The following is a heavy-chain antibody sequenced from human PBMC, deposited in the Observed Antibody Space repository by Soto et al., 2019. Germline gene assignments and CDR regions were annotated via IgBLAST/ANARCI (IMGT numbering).Heavy chain of an antibody. D-gene: IGHD3-16*01. J-gene: IGHJ3*02. Sequence: GGSLRLSCAASGFTFNTYAMSWARQAPGQGLVWVSAISGSGFSTYYADSVKGRFSISSDSSKNTLFLQMNSLRADDTAVYFCATFTFGRPFDTWGQGTMVTVSS. CDR2: ISGSGFST. CDR3: ATFTFGRPFDT. V-gene: IGHV3-23*01. CDR1: GFTFNTYA.